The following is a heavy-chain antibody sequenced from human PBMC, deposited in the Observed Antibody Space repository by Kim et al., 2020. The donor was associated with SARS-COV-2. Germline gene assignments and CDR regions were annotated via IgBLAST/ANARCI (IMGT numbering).Heavy chain of an antibody. CDR2: FSGRGGDT. V-gene: IGHV3-23*01. J-gene: IGHJ4*02. D-gene: IGHD3-10*01. CDR1: GFTVQNFA. CDR3: AKVVLARGDNPMYY. Sequence: GGSLRLSCAASGFTVQNFAMNWVRQAPGKGLEWVSSFSGRGGDTYYADSVRGRFTISRDNSKNTVYLQMNSLRAEDTAVYYCAKVVLARGDNPMYYWGQG.